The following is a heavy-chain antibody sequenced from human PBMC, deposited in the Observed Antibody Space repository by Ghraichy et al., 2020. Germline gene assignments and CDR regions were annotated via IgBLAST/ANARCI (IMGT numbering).Heavy chain of an antibody. J-gene: IGHJ4*02. CDR2: ISGSGGST. D-gene: IGHD3-22*01. Sequence: GGSLRLSCAASGFTFSSYAMSWVRQAPGKGLEWVSAISGSGGSTYYADSVKGRFTISRDNSKNTLYLQMNSLRAEDTAVYYCAKVPFFDSSAYRFFFDSWGQGTLVTVSS. V-gene: IGHV3-23*01. CDR3: AKVPFFDSSAYRFFFDS. CDR1: GFTFSSYA.